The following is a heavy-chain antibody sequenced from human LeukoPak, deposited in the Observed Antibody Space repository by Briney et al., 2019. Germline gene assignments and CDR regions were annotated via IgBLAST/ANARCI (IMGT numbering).Heavy chain of an antibody. J-gene: IGHJ4*02. V-gene: IGHV1-46*01. CDR1: GYTFTSYY. Sequence: GASVKVSCKASGYTFTSYYMHWVRQAPGQGLEWMGIINPSGGSTSYAQKFRGRVTMTRDTSTSTVYMELSSLRSDDTAVYYCARDLKMGYSSGRHSWGTGSSNDYWGQGTLVTVSS. CDR2: INPSGGST. D-gene: IGHD6-19*01. CDR3: ARDLKMGYSSGRHSWGTGSSNDY.